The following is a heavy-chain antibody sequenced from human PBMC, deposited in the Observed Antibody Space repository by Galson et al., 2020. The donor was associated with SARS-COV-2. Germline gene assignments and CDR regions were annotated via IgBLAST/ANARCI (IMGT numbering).Heavy chain of an antibody. D-gene: IGHD5-18*01. V-gene: IGHV1-69*13. CDR2: TIPLFGTA. J-gene: IGHJ6*02. Sequence: SVKVSCKASGGTFSSYAINWVRQAPGQGLEWMGGTIPLFGTANYAQKFQDRITITADESTSTAYMELSSLRSEDTAMYYCATSRDSYGYGYSYYAMDVWGQGTTVTVS. CDR1: GGTFSSYA. CDR3: ATSRDSYGYGYSYYAMDV.